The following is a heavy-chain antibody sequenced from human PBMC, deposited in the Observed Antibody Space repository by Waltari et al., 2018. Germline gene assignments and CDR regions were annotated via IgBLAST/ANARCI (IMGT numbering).Heavy chain of an antibody. Sequence: VQLVQSGAEVKKPGASIKVSCKASGYTFSDYYIHWVRQAPGHGLEWMGRINPHSGATNSLGKFQVRVTMTRDTSISTAFMELTSLTSDDTAIYYCARGGADYYDSNGPFDFWGQGTLVSVS. CDR2: INPHSGAT. J-gene: IGHJ4*02. CDR1: GYTFSDYY. D-gene: IGHD3-22*01. CDR3: ARGGADYYDSNGPFDF. V-gene: IGHV1-2*06.